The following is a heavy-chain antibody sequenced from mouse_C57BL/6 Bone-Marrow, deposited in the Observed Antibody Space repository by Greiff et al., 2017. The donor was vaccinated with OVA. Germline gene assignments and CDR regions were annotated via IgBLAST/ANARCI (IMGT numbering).Heavy chain of an antibody. CDR3: AREGRWLKGAWFAY. V-gene: IGHV1-64*01. CDR2: IHPNSGST. D-gene: IGHD2-3*01. J-gene: IGHJ3*01. Sequence: VQLQQPGAELVKPGASVKLSCKASGYTFTSYWMHWVKQRPGQGLEWIGMIHPNSGSTNYNEKFKSKATLTVDKSSSTAYMQLSSLTSEDSAVYYCAREGRWLKGAWFAYWGQGTLVTVSA. CDR1: GYTFTSYW.